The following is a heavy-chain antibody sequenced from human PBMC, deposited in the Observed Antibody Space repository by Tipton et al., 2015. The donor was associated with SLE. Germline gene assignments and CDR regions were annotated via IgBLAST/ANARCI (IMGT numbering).Heavy chain of an antibody. CDR3: ARHDYGTYYFDY. D-gene: IGHD3-16*01. CDR2: ISYSGDT. Sequence: TLSLTCAVYGGSFSGYYWSWIRQPPGKGLEWIGGISYSGDTYYTPSLKSRVTISVDTSKNQFSLKLSSVTAADTAVYYCARHDYGTYYFDYWGQGTLVTVSS. V-gene: IGHV4-34*01. J-gene: IGHJ4*02. CDR1: GGSFSGYY.